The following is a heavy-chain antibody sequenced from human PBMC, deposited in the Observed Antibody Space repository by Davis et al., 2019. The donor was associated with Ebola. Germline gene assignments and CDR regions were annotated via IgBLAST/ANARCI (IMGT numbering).Heavy chain of an antibody. V-gene: IGHV3-30*03. J-gene: IGHJ6*02. CDR1: GFTFSNYA. CDR3: ARDRPLDFFFGDYYGMDV. D-gene: IGHD3-16*01. Sequence: GESLKISCAASGFTFSNYAMHWVRQAPGKGLEWVAVISYDGSNKYYADSVKGRFTISRDNSKNTLYLQMSSLRAEDTAVYYCARDRPLDFFFGDYYGMDVWGQGTTVTVSS. CDR2: ISYDGSNK.